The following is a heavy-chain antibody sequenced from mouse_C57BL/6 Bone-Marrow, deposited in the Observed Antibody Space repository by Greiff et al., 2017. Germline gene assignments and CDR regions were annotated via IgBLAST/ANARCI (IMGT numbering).Heavy chain of an antibody. V-gene: IGHV1-69*01. CDR1: GYTFTSYW. J-gene: IGHJ3*01. CDR2: IDPSDSYT. Sequence: QVHVKQPGAELVMPGASVKLSCKASGYTFTSYWMHWVKQRPGQGLEWIGEIDPSDSYTNYNQKFKGKSTLTVDKSSSTAYMQLSSLTSEDSAVYYYARNDYDRFAYWGQGTLVTVSA. D-gene: IGHD2-4*01. CDR3: ARNDYDRFAY.